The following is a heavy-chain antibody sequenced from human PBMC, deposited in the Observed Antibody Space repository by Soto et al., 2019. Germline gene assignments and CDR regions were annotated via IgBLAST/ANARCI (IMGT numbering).Heavy chain of an antibody. J-gene: IGHJ3*02. CDR3: ARDSIAVARLGAFDI. V-gene: IGHV4-31*03. D-gene: IGHD6-19*01. CDR2: IYYSGST. CDR1: GGSIXSGGYY. Sequence: QVQLQESGPGLVXXXXXXSLTCTVSGGSIXSGGYYWSWIRQHPGKGLEWIGYIYYSGSTYYNPSLKSRVTISVDTSKNQFSLKLSSVTAADTAVYYCARDSIAVARLGAFDIWGQGTMVTVSS.